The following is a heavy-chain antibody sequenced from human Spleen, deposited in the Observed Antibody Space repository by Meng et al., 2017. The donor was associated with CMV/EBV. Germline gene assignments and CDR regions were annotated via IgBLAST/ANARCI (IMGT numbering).Heavy chain of an antibody. D-gene: IGHD1-26*01. CDR1: GYTFTGYY. CDR3: ASPSALGYYYYGMDV. Sequence: ASVKVSCKASGYTFTGYYMHWVRQAPGQGLEWMGWINPNSGGTNYAQKFQGGVTMTRDTSISTAYMELSRLRSDDTAVYYCASPSALGYYYYGMDVWGQGTTVTVSS. J-gene: IGHJ6*02. V-gene: IGHV1-2*02. CDR2: INPNSGGT.